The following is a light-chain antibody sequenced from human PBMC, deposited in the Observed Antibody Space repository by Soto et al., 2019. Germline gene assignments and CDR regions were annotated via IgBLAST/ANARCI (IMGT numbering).Light chain of an antibody. Sequence: DIQMTQSPSTLSASVGDRVTITCRASRSLFTWVAWYQQKPGKASKLLIYKASSLESGVPSRFSGSRSGTEFSLTISSLQPDDFATYYCLQYNSHWTFGQGTKVEIK. V-gene: IGKV1-5*03. CDR1: RSLFTW. CDR2: KAS. J-gene: IGKJ1*01. CDR3: LQYNSHWT.